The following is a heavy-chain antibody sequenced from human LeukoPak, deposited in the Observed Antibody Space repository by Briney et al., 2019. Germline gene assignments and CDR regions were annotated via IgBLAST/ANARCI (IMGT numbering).Heavy chain of an antibody. D-gene: IGHD6-19*01. CDR3: ARAFSSGWYPYSIVGLWFDY. J-gene: IGHJ4*02. V-gene: IGHV4-59*01. CDR1: GGSISSYY. Sequence: PSETLSLTCTVSGGSISSYYWRWIRQPPGKGLEGLGYIYYTGSTNYNPSLKSRVTISVDTSKDQFSLKLSSVTAADTAVYYCARAFSSGWYPYSIVGLWFDYWGQGTLVTVSS. CDR2: IYYTGST.